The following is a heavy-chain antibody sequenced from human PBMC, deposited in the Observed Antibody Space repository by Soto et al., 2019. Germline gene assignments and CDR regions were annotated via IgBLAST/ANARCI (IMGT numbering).Heavy chain of an antibody. CDR1: GCSMSSYY. J-gene: IGHJ4*02. CDR2: IYYSGST. Sequence: SETLASARAVSGCSMSSYYWSWIRQPPGKGLEWIGYIYYSGSTNYNPSLKSRVTISVDTSKNQFSLKLSSVTAADTAVYYCARAPLWFGESPPFFDYWGQGTLVTVS. CDR3: ARAPLWFGESPPFFDY. D-gene: IGHD3-10*01. V-gene: IGHV4-59*01.